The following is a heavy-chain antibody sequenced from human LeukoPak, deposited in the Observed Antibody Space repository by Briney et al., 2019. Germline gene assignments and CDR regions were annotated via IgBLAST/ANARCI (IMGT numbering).Heavy chain of an antibody. J-gene: IGHJ4*02. V-gene: IGHV3-74*03. CDR3: ARGNYGFDY. CDR1: GFISSDYE. D-gene: IGHD1-7*01. CDR2: ILADGTTT. Sequence: GGSLRLSCAASGFISSDYEMYWVRQAPGKGLVWVSRILADGTTTMYADSVKGRFTISRDNAKNTLYLQVNSLRAEDTAAYYCARGNYGFDYWGQGTLVIVSS.